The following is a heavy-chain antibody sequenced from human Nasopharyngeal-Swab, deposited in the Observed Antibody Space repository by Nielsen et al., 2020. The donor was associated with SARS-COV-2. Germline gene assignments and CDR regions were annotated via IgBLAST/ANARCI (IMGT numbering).Heavy chain of an antibody. Sequence: IRQRQGKGLEWIGYIYYSGSTYYNPSLKSRVTISVDTSKNQFSLKLSSVTAADTAVYYCARDDVYCSSTSCYRAPLNYWGQGTLVTVSS. J-gene: IGHJ4*02. CDR3: ARDDVYCSSTSCYRAPLNY. D-gene: IGHD2-2*01. CDR2: IYYSGST. V-gene: IGHV4-30-4*01.